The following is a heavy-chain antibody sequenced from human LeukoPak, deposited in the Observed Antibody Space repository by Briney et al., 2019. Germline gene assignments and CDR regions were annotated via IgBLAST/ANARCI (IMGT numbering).Heavy chain of an antibody. CDR3: ANRVCSGGSCYPGYFDY. V-gene: IGHV4-30-2*04. CDR2: YHSGST. Sequence: YHSGSTYYNPSLKSRVTISVDTSKNQFSLKLSSVTAADTAVYHCANRVCSGGSCYPGYFDYWGQGTLVTVSS. J-gene: IGHJ4*02. D-gene: IGHD2-15*01.